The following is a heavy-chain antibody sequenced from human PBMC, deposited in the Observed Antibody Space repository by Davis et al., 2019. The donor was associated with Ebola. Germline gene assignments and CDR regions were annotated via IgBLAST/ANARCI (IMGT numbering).Heavy chain of an antibody. D-gene: IGHD6-6*01. CDR1: GGSISSYY. J-gene: IGHJ4*02. CDR3: ASHYSSSSPFDY. Sequence: SETLSLTCTVSGGSISSYYWSWIRQPPGKGLEWIGYIYYSGSTNYSPSLKSRVTISVDTSKNQFSLKLSSVTAADTAVYYCASHYSSSSPFDYWGQGTLVTVSS. V-gene: IGHV4-59*01. CDR2: IYYSGST.